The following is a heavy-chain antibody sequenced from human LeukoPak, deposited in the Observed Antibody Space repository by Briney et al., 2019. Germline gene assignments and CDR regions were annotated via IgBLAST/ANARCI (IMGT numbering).Heavy chain of an antibody. V-gene: IGHV1-46*01. CDR1: GYTFTSYY. Sequence: GASVKVSCKASGYTFTSYYIHWVRQAPGKGLEWMGIINPSGGSTSYAQKFQGRVTMTRDTSTSTVYMELSSLRSEDSAVYYCAREPRPFDYWGQGTLVTVSS. J-gene: IGHJ4*02. CDR2: INPSGGST. CDR3: AREPRPFDY.